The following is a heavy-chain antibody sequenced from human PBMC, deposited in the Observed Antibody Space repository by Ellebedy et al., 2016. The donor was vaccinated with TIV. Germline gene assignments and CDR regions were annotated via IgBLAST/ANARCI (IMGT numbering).Heavy chain of an antibody. CDR1: GGSISSGGYY. CDR3: ANLSSGYYLYFQH. J-gene: IGHJ1*01. Sequence: SETLSLTXTVSGGSISSGGYYWSWIRQHPGKGLEWIGYIYYSGSTYYNPSLKSRVTISVDTSKNQFSLKLSSVTAADTAVYYCANLSSGYYLYFQHWGQGTLVTVSS. V-gene: IGHV4-31*03. D-gene: IGHD3-22*01. CDR2: IYYSGST.